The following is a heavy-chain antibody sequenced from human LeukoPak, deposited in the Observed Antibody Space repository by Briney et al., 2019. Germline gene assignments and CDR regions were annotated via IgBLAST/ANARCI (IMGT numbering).Heavy chain of an antibody. J-gene: IGHJ5*02. V-gene: IGHV3-48*03. CDR2: ISSSGSTI. CDR1: GFTFSSYA. CDR3: AREGRPLGELSIDLNWFDP. Sequence: GGSLRLSCAASGFTFSSYAMNWVRQAPGKGLEWVSYISSSGSTIYYADSVKGRFTISRDNAKNSLYLQMNSLRAEDTAVYYCAREGRPLGELSIDLNWFDPWGQGTLVTVSS. D-gene: IGHD3-16*02.